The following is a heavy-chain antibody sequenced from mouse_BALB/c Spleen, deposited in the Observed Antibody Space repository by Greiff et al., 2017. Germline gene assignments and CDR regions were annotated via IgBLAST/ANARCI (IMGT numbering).Heavy chain of an antibody. CDR2: ISNGGGST. Sequence: EVNVVESGGGLVQPGGSLKLSCAASGFTFSSYTMSWVRQTPEKRLEWVAYISNGGGSTYYPDTVKGRFTISRDNAKNTLYLQMSSLKSEDTAMYYCARRTTTRAMDYWGQGTSVTVSS. J-gene: IGHJ4*01. CDR1: GFTFSSYT. D-gene: IGHD3-3*01. V-gene: IGHV5-12-2*01. CDR3: ARRTTTRAMDY.